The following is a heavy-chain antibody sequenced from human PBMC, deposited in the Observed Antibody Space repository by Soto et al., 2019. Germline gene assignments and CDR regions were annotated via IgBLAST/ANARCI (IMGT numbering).Heavy chain of an antibody. Sequence: GGSLRLSCAASGFTFSSYSMNWVRQAPGKGLEWVSSISSSSSYIYYADSVKGRFTISIDNAKNSLYLQMNSLRAEDTAVYYCARRRGYSGYGNHYWGQATLLTVSS. CDR2: ISSSSSYI. CDR3: ARRRGYSGYGNHY. J-gene: IGHJ4*02. V-gene: IGHV3-21*01. CDR1: GFTFSSYS. D-gene: IGHD5-12*01.